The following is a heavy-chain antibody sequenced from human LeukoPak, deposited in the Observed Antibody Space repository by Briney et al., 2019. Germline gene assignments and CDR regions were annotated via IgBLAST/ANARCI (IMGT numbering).Heavy chain of an antibody. D-gene: IGHD3-22*01. CDR1: GGSISSYY. CDR3: ARGGSGYRYGYYYYYMDV. V-gene: IGHV4-59*01. Sequence: SSETLSLTCTVSGGSISSYYWSWIRQPPGKGLEWIGYIYYSGSTNYNPSLKSRVTISVDTSKNQFSLKLSSVTAADTAVYYCARGGSGYRYGYYYYYMDVWGKGTTVTISS. J-gene: IGHJ6*03. CDR2: IYYSGST.